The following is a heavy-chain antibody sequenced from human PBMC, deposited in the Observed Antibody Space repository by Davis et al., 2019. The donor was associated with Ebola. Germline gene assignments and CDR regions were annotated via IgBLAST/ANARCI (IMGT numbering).Heavy chain of an antibody. J-gene: IGHJ5*02. CDR2: INHSGRT. Sequence: LTCAVYGGSFSGYYWSWIRQPPGKGLEWIGEINHSGRTNYNPSLKSRVTISVDTSKNQFSLKMSSVTAAGTAVYYCAREGRSGYSNWFDPWGQGTLVTVSS. CDR1: GGSFSGYY. D-gene: IGHD3-22*01. CDR3: AREGRSGYSNWFDP. V-gene: IGHV4-34*01.